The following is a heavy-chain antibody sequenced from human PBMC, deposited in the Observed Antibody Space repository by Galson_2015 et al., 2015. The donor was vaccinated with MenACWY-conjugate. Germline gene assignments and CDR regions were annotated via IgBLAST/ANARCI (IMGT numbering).Heavy chain of an antibody. CDR1: GFAFSAYA. CDR3: ASSEYGDLHRGAFDL. V-gene: IGHV3-30*04. J-gene: IGHJ3*01. Sequence: SLRLSCAASGFAFSAYAMHWVRQAPGRGLEWLSVLSSDGNTVFYAQSVGGRFTISRDNSKNTLYLQMNSLRVEDTAVYFCASSEYGDLHRGAFDLWGRGTLVTVSS. D-gene: IGHD4-17*01. CDR2: LSSDGNTV.